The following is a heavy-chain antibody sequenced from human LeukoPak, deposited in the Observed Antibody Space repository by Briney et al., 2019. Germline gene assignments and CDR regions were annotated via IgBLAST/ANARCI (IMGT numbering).Heavy chain of an antibody. CDR1: GLSVSSNY. CDR2: IYTGGST. V-gene: IGHV3-53*01. CDR3: ASPTPHCGGDCYGAFDI. D-gene: IGHD2-21*02. J-gene: IGHJ3*02. Sequence: GGSLRLSCAVSGLSVSSNYMSWVRQAPGKGLEWVSVIYTGGSTYYADSVKGRFTISRDNSKNTLYLQMNSLRAEDTAVYYCASPTPHCGGDCYGAFDIWGQGTMVTVSS.